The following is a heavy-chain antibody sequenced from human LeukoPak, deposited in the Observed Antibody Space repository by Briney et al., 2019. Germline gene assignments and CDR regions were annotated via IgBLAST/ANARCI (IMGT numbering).Heavy chain of an antibody. CDR2: INHSGST. J-gene: IGHJ4*02. CDR1: GGSFSGYY. V-gene: IGHV4-34*01. D-gene: IGHD6-19*01. Sequence: PSETLSLTCAVYGGSFSGYYWSWIRQPPGKGLEWIGEINHSGSTNYNPSLKSRVTISVDTSKNQFSLKLSSVTAADTAVYYCASWAIAQWLAFDYWGQGTLVTVSS. CDR3: ASWAIAQWLAFDY.